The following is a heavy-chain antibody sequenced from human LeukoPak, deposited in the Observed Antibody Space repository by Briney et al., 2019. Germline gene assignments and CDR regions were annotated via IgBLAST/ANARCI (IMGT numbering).Heavy chain of an antibody. V-gene: IGHV4-34*01. Sequence: SETLSPTCAVYGGSFSGYHWSWIRQPPGKGLEWIGEINHSGSTNYNPSLKSRVTISVDTSKNQFSLKLSSVTAADTAVYYCARVRYCSSTNCPWGQGTLVTVSS. CDR2: INHSGST. J-gene: IGHJ5*02. CDR1: GGSFSGYH. CDR3: ARVRYCSSTNCP. D-gene: IGHD2-2*01.